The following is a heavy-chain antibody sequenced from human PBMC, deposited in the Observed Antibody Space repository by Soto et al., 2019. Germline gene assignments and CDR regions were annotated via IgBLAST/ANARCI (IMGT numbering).Heavy chain of an antibody. D-gene: IGHD2-2*01. V-gene: IGHV4-4*07. J-gene: IGHJ5*02. CDR3: ARDGPHCTSCDVRVP. Sequence: SETLSLTCTVSGGSISSYYWSWIRQPAGKGLEWIGRIYTSGSTNYNPSLKSRVTMSVDTSKNQFSLKLSSVTAADTAVYYCARDGPHCTSCDVRVPWGQGTLVTVYS. CDR2: IYTSGST. CDR1: GGSISSYY.